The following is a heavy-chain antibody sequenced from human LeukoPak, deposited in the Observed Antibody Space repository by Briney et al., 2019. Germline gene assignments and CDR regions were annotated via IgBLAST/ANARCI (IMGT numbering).Heavy chain of an antibody. CDR1: GYSFPNYW. J-gene: IGHJ5*02. V-gene: IGHV5-51*01. CDR3: ARAVIPEFYYDSSGYYQGYFDP. Sequence: GESLKISCKGSGYSFPNYWIGWVRQMPGKGLEWMGIIYPGDSDTRYSPSFQGQVTISADKSISTAYLQWSSLEASDTAMYYCARAVIPEFYYDSSGYYQGYFDPWGQGTLVTVSS. D-gene: IGHD3-22*01. CDR2: IYPGDSDT.